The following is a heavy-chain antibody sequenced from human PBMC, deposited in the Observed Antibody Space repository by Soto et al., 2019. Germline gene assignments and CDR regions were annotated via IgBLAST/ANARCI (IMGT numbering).Heavy chain of an antibody. CDR3: ARANIAAADHLDY. V-gene: IGHV4-30-4*01. J-gene: IGHJ4*02. Sequence: SETMSLTCTVSGGSTSSGDYYWSWIRQPPGKGLEWIGYIYYSGSTYYNPSLKSRVTISVDTSKNQFSLKLSSVTAADTAVYYCARANIAAADHLDYWGQGTLVTVSS. D-gene: IGHD6-13*01. CDR1: GGSTSSGDYY. CDR2: IYYSGST.